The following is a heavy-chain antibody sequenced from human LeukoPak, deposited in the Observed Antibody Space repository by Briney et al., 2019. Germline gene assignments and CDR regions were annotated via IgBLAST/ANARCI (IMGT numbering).Heavy chain of an antibody. D-gene: IGHD6-13*01. Sequence: PGGSLRLSCAASGFTFSSYGMHWVRQAPGKGLEWVSSFSGSSGNTYYADSVKGRFTISRDNSKNTLYLQMNSLRAEDTAVYYCAKAGNKGSSSWFYYFDSWGQGTLVTVSS. CDR3: AKAGNKGSSSWFYYFDS. V-gene: IGHV3-23*01. CDR2: FSGSSGNT. J-gene: IGHJ4*02. CDR1: GFTFSSYG.